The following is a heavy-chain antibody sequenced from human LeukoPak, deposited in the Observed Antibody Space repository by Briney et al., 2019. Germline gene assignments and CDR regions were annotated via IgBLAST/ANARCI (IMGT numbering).Heavy chain of an antibody. V-gene: IGHV4-59*01. CDR3: ARVPPVTSVDY. J-gene: IGHJ4*02. D-gene: IGHD2/OR15-2a*01. CDR2: IYYSGST. CDR1: GGSISSYY. Sequence: SETLSLTCTVSGGSISSYYWSWIRQPPGKGLEWIGYIYYSGSTNYNPSLKSRVTISVDTSKNQFSLKLSSVTAADTAVYYCARVPPVTSVDYWGQGTLVTVPS.